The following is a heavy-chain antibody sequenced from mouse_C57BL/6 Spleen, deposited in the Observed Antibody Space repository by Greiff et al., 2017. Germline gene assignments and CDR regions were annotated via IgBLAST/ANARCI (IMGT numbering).Heavy chain of an antibody. V-gene: IGHV1-54*01. Sequence: QVQLQQSGAELVRPGTSVKVSCKASGYAFTNYLIEWVKQRPGQGLEWIGVLNPGSGGTNYNEKFKGKATLTADKSSSTAYMQLSSLTSEDSAVYFCAREGTYGNYDAYWGQGTLVTVSA. D-gene: IGHD2-1*01. CDR2: LNPGSGGT. CDR1: GYAFTNYL. CDR3: AREGTYGNYDAY. J-gene: IGHJ3*01.